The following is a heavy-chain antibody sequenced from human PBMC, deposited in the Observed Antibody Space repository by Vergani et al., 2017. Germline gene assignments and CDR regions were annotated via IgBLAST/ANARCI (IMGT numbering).Heavy chain of an antibody. CDR1: GFTFSSYG. CDR2: ISYDGSNK. V-gene: IGHV3-30*18. J-gene: IGHJ4*02. D-gene: IGHD6-13*01. Sequence: QVQLVESGGGVVQPGRSLRLSCAASGFTFSSYGMHWVRQAPGKGLEWVAVISYDGSNKYYADSVKGRFTISRDNSKTTLYLQMNSLRAEDTAVYYCAKDRRQQLPSYFDYWGQGTLVTVSS. CDR3: AKDRRQQLPSYFDY.